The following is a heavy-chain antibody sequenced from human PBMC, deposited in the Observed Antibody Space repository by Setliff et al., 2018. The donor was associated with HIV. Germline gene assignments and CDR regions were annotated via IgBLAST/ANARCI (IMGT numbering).Heavy chain of an antibody. Sequence: SETLSLTCAVYGGSFSGYYWSWIRQPPGKRLEWLGSIYQSGSTSYNPSLSSRLTISVDTSKNQVSLRLSSVTAADTGVYYCARHRDPPGTSWIYYYYYMDLWGEGTTVTVSS. V-gene: IGHV4-34*01. CDR3: ARHRDPPGTSWIYYYYYMDL. CDR1: GGSFSGYY. CDR2: IYQSGST. J-gene: IGHJ6*03. D-gene: IGHD6-13*01.